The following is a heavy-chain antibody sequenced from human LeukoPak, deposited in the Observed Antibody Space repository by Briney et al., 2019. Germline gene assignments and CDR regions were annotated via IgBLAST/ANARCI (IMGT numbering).Heavy chain of an antibody. J-gene: IGHJ6*02. D-gene: IGHD6-19*01. CDR1: GFTFSSYA. CDR3: AKTNHWYSSGSYSYGMDV. CDR2: ISGSGGST. V-gene: IGHV3-23*01. Sequence: GSLRLSCAASGFTFSSYAMSWVRQAPGKGLEWVSAISGSGGSTYYADSVKGRITISRDNSKNTLYLQMNSLRAEDTAVYYCAKTNHWYSSGSYSYGMDVWGQGTTVTVSS.